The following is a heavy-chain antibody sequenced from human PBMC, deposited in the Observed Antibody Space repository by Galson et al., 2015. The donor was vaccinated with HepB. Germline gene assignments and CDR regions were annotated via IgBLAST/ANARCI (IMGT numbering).Heavy chain of an antibody. D-gene: IGHD2-2*02. CDR1: GYTFTSYA. V-gene: IGHV1-3*01. CDR2: INAGNGNT. J-gene: IGHJ4*02. CDR3: ARDTDIVVVPAAIAPLF. Sequence: SVKVSCKASGYTFTSYAMHWVRQAPGQRLEWMGWINAGNGNTKYSQKFQGRVTITRDTSASTAYMELSSLRSEDTAVYYCARDTDIVVVPAAIAPLFRGQGTLVTVSS.